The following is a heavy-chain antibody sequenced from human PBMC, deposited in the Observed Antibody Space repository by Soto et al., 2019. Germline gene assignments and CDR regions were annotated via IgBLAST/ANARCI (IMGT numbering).Heavy chain of an antibody. Sequence: QVQLVQSGAEVKKPGASVKVSCKASGYTFTSYGINWVRQAPAQGLEWMGWISAYNGNTNYAPKLQGRVTMTTDTSTTTAYMEMRGLRSDDRAVYYCARVSTVWFGAYYYGMDVWCQGTTVTVSS. D-gene: IGHD3-10*01. J-gene: IGHJ6*02. V-gene: IGHV1-18*01. CDR3: ARVSTVWFGAYYYGMDV. CDR2: ISAYNGNT. CDR1: GYTFTSYG.